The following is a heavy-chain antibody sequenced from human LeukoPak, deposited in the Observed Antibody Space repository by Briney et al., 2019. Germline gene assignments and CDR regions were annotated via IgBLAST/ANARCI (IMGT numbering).Heavy chain of an antibody. CDR1: GFAFSTSA. D-gene: IGHD6-13*01. CDR3: AKDRAAGCFDY. CDR2: LSFDGSQM. J-gene: IGHJ4*02. Sequence: GGSLRLSCAASGFAFSTSAMHWVRQSPGKGLEWLAILSFDGSQMYYADSMKGRFTLSRDNSKNTLYLQMNSLRAEDTAVYYCAKDRAAGCFDYWGQGTLVTVSS. V-gene: IGHV3-33*03.